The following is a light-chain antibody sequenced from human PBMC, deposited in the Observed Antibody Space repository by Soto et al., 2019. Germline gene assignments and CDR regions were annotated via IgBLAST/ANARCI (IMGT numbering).Light chain of an antibody. Sequence: EIVLTQSPGTLSLSPGERATLSCRTSQSVRNNYLAWYQQKPGQAPRLLIYGASGRATGIPDRFSGSGSGTDFTLNISRLEPEDFSVYYCPQYGSAPYPVGQGTKLEI. J-gene: IGKJ2*01. V-gene: IGKV3-20*01. CDR3: PQYGSAPYP. CDR1: QSVRNNY. CDR2: GAS.